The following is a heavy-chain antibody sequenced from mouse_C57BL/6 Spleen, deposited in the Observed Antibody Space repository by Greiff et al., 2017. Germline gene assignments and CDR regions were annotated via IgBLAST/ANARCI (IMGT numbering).Heavy chain of an antibody. CDR1: GFNIKDYY. CDR2: IDPEDGDT. D-gene: IGHD1-1*01. V-gene: IGHV14-1*01. Sequence: VQLKESGAELVRPGASVKLSCTASGFNIKDYYMHWVKQRPEQGLEWIGRIDPEDGDTEYAPKFQGKATMTADTSSNTAYLQLSSLTSEDTAVYYCTTGNYGRAAWFAYWGQGTLVTVSA. CDR3: TTGNYGRAAWFAY. J-gene: IGHJ3*01.